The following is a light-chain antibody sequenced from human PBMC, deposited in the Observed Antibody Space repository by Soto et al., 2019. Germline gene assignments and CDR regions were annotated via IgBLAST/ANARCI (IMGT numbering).Light chain of an antibody. CDR2: DVT. CDR1: SNDVGGYNY. V-gene: IGLV2-11*01. CDR3: CSYAATYWL. J-gene: IGLJ3*02. Sequence: QSVLTQPRSVSGSPGQSVTISCTGTSNDVGGYNYVSWYQQHPGKAPKLLIYDVTYRPSGVPDRFSGSKSGNTASLTISGLQADDEADYYCCSYAATYWLFGGGTKLTVL.